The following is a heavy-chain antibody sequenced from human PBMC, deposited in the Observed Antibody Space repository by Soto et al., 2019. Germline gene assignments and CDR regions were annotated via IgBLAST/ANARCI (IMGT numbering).Heavy chain of an antibody. CDR2: ISSSSSTI. Sequence: PGESLKISCAASGFTFSSYSMNWVRQAPGKGLEWVSYISSSSSTIYYADSVKGRFTISRDNAKNSLYLQMNSLRAEDTAVYYCARDRQWLGHWGQGTLVTVSS. CDR3: ARDRQWLGH. CDR1: GFTFSSYS. J-gene: IGHJ4*02. D-gene: IGHD6-19*01. V-gene: IGHV3-48*01.